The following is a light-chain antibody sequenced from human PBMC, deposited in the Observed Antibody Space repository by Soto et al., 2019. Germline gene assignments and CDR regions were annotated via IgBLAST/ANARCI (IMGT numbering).Light chain of an antibody. CDR3: QQYGSSPLT. J-gene: IGKJ4*01. CDR1: QSVSSSY. V-gene: IGKV3-20*01. CDR2: GAS. Sequence: EIVLTQSPGTLSLSPGERATLSCRASQSVSSSYLAWYQQKPGQAPRLLIYGASSRATGIQDKFSGSGSGTDFTLTISRLEPEDFAVYYCQQYGSSPLTFGGGTNVEIK.